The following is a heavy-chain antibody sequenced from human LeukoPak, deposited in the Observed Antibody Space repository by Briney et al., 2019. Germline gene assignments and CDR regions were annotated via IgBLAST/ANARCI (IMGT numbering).Heavy chain of an antibody. Sequence: KPSETLSLTCTVSGGSISSYYWSWIRQPPGKGLEWIGSFYYGGSTYYSPSLKSRVTISVDTSKNQFSLNLGSVTAADTAIYFCASGFAGDGYAFDYWGLGTLVTVSS. V-gene: IGHV4-59*12. CDR3: ASGFAGDGYAFDY. D-gene: IGHD5-24*01. CDR1: GGSISSYY. CDR2: FYYGGST. J-gene: IGHJ4*02.